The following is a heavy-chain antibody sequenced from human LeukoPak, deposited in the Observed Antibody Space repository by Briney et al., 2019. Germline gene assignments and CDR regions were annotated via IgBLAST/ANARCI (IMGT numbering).Heavy chain of an antibody. CDR3: AKDLYNSGRSGIREFDY. CDR2: ISISSSTI. D-gene: IGHD5-12*01. V-gene: IGHV3-48*03. CDR1: GFTFSSYE. Sequence: GRSLRLSCAASGFTFSSYEMNWVRQAPAKGLEWVSYISISSSTIYYAASVKGRFTISRDNAKNSLYLQMNSLRAEDTAVYYCAKDLYNSGRSGIREFDYWGQGTLVTVSS. J-gene: IGHJ4*02.